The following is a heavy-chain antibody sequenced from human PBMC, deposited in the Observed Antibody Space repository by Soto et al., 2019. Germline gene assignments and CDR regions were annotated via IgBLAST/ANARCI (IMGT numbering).Heavy chain of an antibody. V-gene: IGHV3-23*01. CDR3: ARARRVLSAFDI. Sequence: GGSLRLSCAASGFTFSSYAMSWVRQAPGKGLEWVSAISGSGGSTYYADSVKGRFTISRDNSKNTLYLQMNSLRAKDTAVYYCARARRVLSAFDIWGQGTMVTVSS. CDR1: GFTFSSYA. D-gene: IGHD3-16*01. J-gene: IGHJ3*02. CDR2: ISGSGGST.